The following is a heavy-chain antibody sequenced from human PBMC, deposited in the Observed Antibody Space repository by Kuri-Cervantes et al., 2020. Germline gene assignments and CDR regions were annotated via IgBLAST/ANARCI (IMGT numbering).Heavy chain of an antibody. V-gene: IGHV4-59*01. J-gene: IGHJ4*02. Sequence: SETLSLTCTVSGGSMSSYYWSWIRQPPGEGLEWIGYIYYSGSTNYNPSLKSRVTISVDTSKNQFSLKLSSVTAADTAVYYCARGDGGYGDYFVDYWGQGTLVTVSS. CDR3: ARGDGGYGDYFVDY. D-gene: IGHD4-17*01. CDR2: IYYSGST. CDR1: GGSMSSYY.